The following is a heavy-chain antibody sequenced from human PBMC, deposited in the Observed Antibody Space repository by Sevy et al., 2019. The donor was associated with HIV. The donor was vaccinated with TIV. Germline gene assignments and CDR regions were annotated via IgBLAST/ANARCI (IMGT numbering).Heavy chain of an antibody. V-gene: IGHV1-18*01. J-gene: IGHJ6*03. D-gene: IGHD5-12*01. CDR3: ARKRGYSGYHPNCYYMDV. CDR1: GYTFTSYG. CDR2: ISAYNGNT. Sequence: ASVKVSCKASGYTFTSYGISWVRQAPGQGLEWMGWISAYNGNTNYAQKLQGRVTMTTDTSTSTAYMELRSLRSDDTAVYYCARKRGYSGYHPNCYYMDVWGKGTTVTVSS.